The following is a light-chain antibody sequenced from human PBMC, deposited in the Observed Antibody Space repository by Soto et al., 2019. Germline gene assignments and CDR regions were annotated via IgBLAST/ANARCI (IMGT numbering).Light chain of an antibody. J-gene: IGKJ2*01. V-gene: IGKV3-15*01. CDR3: QQYNNWPHT. Sequence: EIVMTQSPVTLSASPGERATLSCRASQSISNNLAWHQQKPGQAPRLLIYGASTRATGIPARFSGSGSGTEFTLTISSLQSEDLAVYYCQQYNNWPHTFGQGTKLEIK. CDR1: QSISNN. CDR2: GAS.